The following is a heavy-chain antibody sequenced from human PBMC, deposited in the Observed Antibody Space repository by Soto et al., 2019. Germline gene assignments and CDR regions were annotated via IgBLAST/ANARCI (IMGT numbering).Heavy chain of an antibody. V-gene: IGHV5-10-1*01. CDR2: IDPSDSQT. D-gene: IGHD3-22*01. Sequence: GESLKISCKGSGYSFAGYWITWVRQKPGKGLEWMGRIDPSDSQTYYSPSFRGHVTISATKSITTVFLQWSSLRASDTAMYYCARQVYDSDTGPNFQYYFDSWGQGTPETVSS. CDR1: GYSFAGYW. J-gene: IGHJ4*02. CDR3: ARQVYDSDTGPNFQYYFDS.